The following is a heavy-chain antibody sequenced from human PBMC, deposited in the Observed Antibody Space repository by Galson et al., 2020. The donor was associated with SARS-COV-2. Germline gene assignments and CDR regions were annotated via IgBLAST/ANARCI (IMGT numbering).Heavy chain of an antibody. Sequence: GRSLRLSCAASGFTFSTYWMHWVRQAPGKGLVWVSRINSDGGSTDYADSVKGRFTISRDNAKNTLYLQMNSLRAEDTAVYYCAKEYYYDSSGPLDAFDIWGQGTMVTVSS. J-gene: IGHJ3*02. CDR2: INSDGGST. CDR3: AKEYYYDSSGPLDAFDI. D-gene: IGHD3-22*01. CDR1: GFTFSTYW. V-gene: IGHV3-74*01.